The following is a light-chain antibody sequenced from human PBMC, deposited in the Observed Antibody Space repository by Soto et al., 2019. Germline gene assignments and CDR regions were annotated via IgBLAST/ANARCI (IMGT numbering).Light chain of an antibody. Sequence: HSALTQPASVSGSPGQSITISCTGTRSDVGGYNYVSWYQQHPGKAPKLMIYDVSNRPSGISNRFSGSKSGNTASLTISGLQTEDEADYYCSSYTRSSSTLVVFGGGTKVTVL. CDR1: RSDVGGYNY. V-gene: IGLV2-14*01. CDR3: SSYTRSSSTLVV. CDR2: DVS. J-gene: IGLJ2*01.